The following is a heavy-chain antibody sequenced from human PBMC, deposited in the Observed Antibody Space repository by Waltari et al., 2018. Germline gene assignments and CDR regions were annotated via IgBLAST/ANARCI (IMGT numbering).Heavy chain of an antibody. CDR2: IDTRGST. D-gene: IGHD5-12*01. J-gene: IGHJ4*02. V-gene: IGHV4-4*07. CDR1: GASISSYY. Sequence: QVQLQDSGPGLVKPSETLSLTCTVSGASISSYYWSWIRQPAGKGLEWIVRIDTRGSTNDNPSLKSRVTMSVDTSKNQFSLKLSSVTAADTAVYYCARGIVATTPFDYWGQGTLVTVSS. CDR3: ARGIVATTPFDY.